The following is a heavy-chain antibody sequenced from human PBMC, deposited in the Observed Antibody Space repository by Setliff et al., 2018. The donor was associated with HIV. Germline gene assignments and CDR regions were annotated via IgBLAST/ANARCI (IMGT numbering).Heavy chain of an antibody. Sequence: ASETLSLTCTVSGGSISSGSYFWTWIRQPAGKGLEWIGRIYTSGSTNYNPSLKSRVTISVDTSKNQFSLKLSSVTAADTAVYYCARAPGPYGDYNWFDPWGQGALVTVSS. CDR1: GGSISSGSYF. V-gene: IGHV4-61*02. CDR3: ARAPGPYGDYNWFDP. J-gene: IGHJ5*02. D-gene: IGHD4-17*01. CDR2: IYTSGST.